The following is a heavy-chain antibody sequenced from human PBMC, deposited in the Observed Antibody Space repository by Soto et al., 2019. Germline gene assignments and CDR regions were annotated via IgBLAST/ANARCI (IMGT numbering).Heavy chain of an antibody. CDR3: ARVVPSGYYTRNWFDP. V-gene: IGHV1-18*01. Sequence: ASVKVSCKASGYTFTSYGVSWVRQATGQGLEWMGWISAYNGNTNYAQKLQGRVTMTTDTSTSTAYMELSSLRSEDTAVYYCARVVPSGYYTRNWFDPWGQGTLVTVSS. D-gene: IGHD3-3*01. CDR1: GYTFTSYG. J-gene: IGHJ5*02. CDR2: ISAYNGNT.